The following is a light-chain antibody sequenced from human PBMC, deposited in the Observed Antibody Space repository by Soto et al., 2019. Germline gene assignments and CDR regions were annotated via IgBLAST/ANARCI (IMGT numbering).Light chain of an antibody. CDR1: RSISNN. CDR3: QQYGSSQFT. V-gene: IGKV3-15*01. Sequence: ILMTQSPATLSASPGERATLSCRASRSISNNVAWYQHKPGQAPRLLLYGASTRATGIPARFSASGSGTDFTLRISRVEPDDFAVYYCQQYGSSQFTFGPGTKVNIK. J-gene: IGKJ3*01. CDR2: GAS.